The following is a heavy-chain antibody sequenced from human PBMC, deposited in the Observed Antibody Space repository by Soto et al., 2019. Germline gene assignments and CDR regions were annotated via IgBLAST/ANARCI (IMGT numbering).Heavy chain of an antibody. V-gene: IGHV3-33*01. J-gene: IGHJ6*02. D-gene: IGHD3-10*01. CDR1: GFIFSRYG. CDR2: IWYDGSNK. CDR3: ARANYGSGSNYYYGMDV. Sequence: GGSLRLSCAASGFIFSRYGMHWVRQAPGKGLEWVAVIWYDGSNKYYADSVKGRFTISRDNSKNTLSLQMNSLRAEDTAVYYCARANYGSGSNYYYGMDVWGQGTTVTVSS.